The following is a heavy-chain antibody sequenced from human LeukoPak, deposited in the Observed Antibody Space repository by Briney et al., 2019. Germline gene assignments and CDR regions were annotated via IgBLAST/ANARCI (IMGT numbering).Heavy chain of an antibody. V-gene: IGHV3-7*03. J-gene: IGHJ6*02. CDR2: IKQDGSEQ. CDR1: GFTFRRFW. CDR3: ARGGGLDV. Sequence: GGSLRLSCAASGFTFRRFWMSWVRQAPGKGLEWVANIKQDGSEQYYVDSVKGRFTISRDNAKNSLYLQMNSLRAEDTAVYFCARGGGLDVWGQGATVTVSS. D-gene: IGHD3-16*01.